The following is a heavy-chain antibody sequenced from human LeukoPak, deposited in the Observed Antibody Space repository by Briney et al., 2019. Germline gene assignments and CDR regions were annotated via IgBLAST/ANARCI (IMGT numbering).Heavy chain of an antibody. Sequence: GGSLRLSCAASGFTFSSYWMSWVRQAPGKGLEWVANIKQDGSEKYYVDSVKGRFTISRDNAKNSLYVQMNSLRAEDTAVYYCARGGVDYYYYMDVWGKGTTVTVSS. J-gene: IGHJ6*03. CDR2: IKQDGSEK. CDR3: ARGGVDYYYYMDV. CDR1: GFTFSSYW. V-gene: IGHV3-7*01.